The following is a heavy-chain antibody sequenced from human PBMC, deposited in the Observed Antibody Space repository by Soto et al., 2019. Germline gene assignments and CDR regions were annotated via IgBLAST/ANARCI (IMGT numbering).Heavy chain of an antibody. D-gene: IGHD3-22*01. CDR1: GGTFSSYA. J-gene: IGHJ3*02. CDR3: ARDQWRNYDSSGYYAGDAFDI. CDR2: IIPIFGTA. V-gene: IGHV1-69*13. Sequence: ASVKVSCKASGGTFSSYAISWVRQAPGQGLEWMGGIIPIFGTANYAQKFQGRVTITADESTSTAYMELSSLRSEDTAVYYCARDQWRNYDSSGYYAGDAFDIWGQGTMVTVSS.